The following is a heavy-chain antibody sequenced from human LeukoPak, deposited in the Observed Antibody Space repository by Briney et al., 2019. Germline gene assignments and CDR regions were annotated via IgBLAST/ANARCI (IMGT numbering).Heavy chain of an antibody. Sequence: GGSLRLSCAGSGFTFSIYSMHWVRQAPGRGLEYVSAINPNGGSTYYANSVKGRFTISRDNAKNSLYLQMNSLRAEDTAVYYCASQGYDSSGYSFDYWGQGTLDTVSS. V-gene: IGHV3-64*01. CDR1: GFTFSIYS. J-gene: IGHJ4*02. D-gene: IGHD3-22*01. CDR3: ASQGYDSSGYSFDY. CDR2: INPNGGST.